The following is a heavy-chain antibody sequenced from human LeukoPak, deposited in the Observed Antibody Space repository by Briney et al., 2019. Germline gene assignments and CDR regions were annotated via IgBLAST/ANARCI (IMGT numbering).Heavy chain of an antibody. CDR3: AKGTERYREVSSFDY. V-gene: IGHV3-23*01. CDR2: ISGGGGGT. CDR1: GFTFDDYA. J-gene: IGHJ4*02. D-gene: IGHD3-10*01. Sequence: PGGSLRLSCAASGFTFDDYAKHWVRQAPGKGLEWVSAISGGGGGTYYADFVKGRFTISRDNSKNTLYLQINSLRAEDTAAYYCAKGTERYREVSSFDYWGQGTLVAVSS.